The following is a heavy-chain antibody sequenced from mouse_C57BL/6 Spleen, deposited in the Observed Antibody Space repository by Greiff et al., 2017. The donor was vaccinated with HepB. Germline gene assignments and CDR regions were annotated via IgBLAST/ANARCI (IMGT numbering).Heavy chain of an antibody. V-gene: IGHV1-64*01. Sequence: VQLQQPGAELVKPGASVKLSCKASGYTFTSYWMHWVKQRPGQGLEWIGMIHPNSGSTNYNEKFKSKATLTVDKSSSTAYMQLSSLTSEDSAVYYCAREDYYDYDGFAYWGQGTLVTVSA. CDR3: AREDYYDYDGFAY. CDR1: GYTFTSYW. D-gene: IGHD2-4*01. J-gene: IGHJ3*01. CDR2: IHPNSGST.